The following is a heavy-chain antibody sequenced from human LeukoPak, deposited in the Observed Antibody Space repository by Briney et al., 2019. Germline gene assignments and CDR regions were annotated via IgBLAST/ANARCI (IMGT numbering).Heavy chain of an antibody. CDR2: LNTDGSNT. D-gene: IGHD6-13*01. J-gene: IGHJ6*02. CDR1: GFTFSSSW. CDR3: ARGNSRLDV. V-gene: IGHV3-74*01. Sequence: PGGSLRLSCVASGFTFSSSWIHWVRQVPGKGLVWVSRLNTDGSNTAYADSVEGRFTLSSDNAKNTVYLQMNSLRAEDTGVYYCARGNSRLDVWGQGTTVTVSS.